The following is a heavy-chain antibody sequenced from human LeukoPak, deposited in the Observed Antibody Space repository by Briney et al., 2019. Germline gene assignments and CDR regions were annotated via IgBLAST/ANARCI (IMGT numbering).Heavy chain of an antibody. CDR2: VYDTGRA. CDR1: GSSISGNDYF. J-gene: IGHJ4*02. CDR3: ARLGFAFLRGGIDS. Sequence: PSETLSLTCVVSGSSISGNDYFWGWIRQPPGKGLEWIGSVYDTGRAYYYPSFNSRVTVSVDTSKNQFSLRLTSVTAADTAVYYCARLGFAFLRGGIDSWGQGTLVTVSS. V-gene: IGHV4-38-2*01. D-gene: IGHD3-10*01.